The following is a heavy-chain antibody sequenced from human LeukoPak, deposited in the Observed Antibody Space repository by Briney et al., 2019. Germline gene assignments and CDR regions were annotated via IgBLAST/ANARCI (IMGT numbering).Heavy chain of an antibody. V-gene: IGHV1-8*03. Sequence: ASVKVSCKASGYSFTTFDINWVRQATGQGLEWTGWMNPNTGNTGFAGKFQGRVTITGNTSISTVYMELTSLTSDDTAVYYCARGPLTGEHYHYYMDVWGTGTTITVSS. J-gene: IGHJ6*03. CDR3: ARGPLTGEHYHYYMDV. D-gene: IGHD7-27*01. CDR2: MNPNTGNT. CDR1: GYSFTTFD.